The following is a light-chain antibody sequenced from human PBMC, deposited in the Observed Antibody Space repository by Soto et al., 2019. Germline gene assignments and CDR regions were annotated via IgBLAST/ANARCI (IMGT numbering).Light chain of an antibody. CDR2: AAS. J-gene: IGKJ1*01. CDR3: QQYISYSWT. Sequence: DIQMTQSPSALSASVGDRFTITCRASQSISRYLNWYQHKPGKAPKLLINAASSLERGVPSRFSGSGAGTEFTPTISSLQPDDFATYYCQQYISYSWTFGQGTKVDIK. CDR1: QSISRY. V-gene: IGKV1-5*01.